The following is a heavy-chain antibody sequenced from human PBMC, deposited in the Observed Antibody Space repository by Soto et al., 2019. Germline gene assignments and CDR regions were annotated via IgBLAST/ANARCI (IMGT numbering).Heavy chain of an antibody. CDR3: ARVANYAFWSGTPFDY. Sequence: LSLTCSVSGGSLSGGSYYWSWIRQPPGKGLEWVGYTYYTGSTNYHPSLKSRVSISLDMSKNQFSLKLSSVTAADTAVYYCARVANYAFWSGTPFDYWGPGTLVTVSS. CDR2: TYYTGST. V-gene: IGHV4-61*01. D-gene: IGHD3-3*01. CDR1: GGSLSGGSYY. J-gene: IGHJ4*02.